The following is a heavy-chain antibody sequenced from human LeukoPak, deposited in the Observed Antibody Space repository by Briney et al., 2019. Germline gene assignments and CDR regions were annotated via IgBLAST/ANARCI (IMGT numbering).Heavy chain of an antibody. Sequence: SSETLSLTCAVSGASISGSGYYWGWIRQPPGKGLEWIGNIYYSGSTYYNASLQSRVTISVDTSKNQFSLKLSSVTAADTAVYYCARGGGTVGYYFDYWGQGTLVTVSS. CDR1: GASISGSGYY. D-gene: IGHD3-10*01. CDR3: ARGGGTVGYYFDY. V-gene: IGHV4-39*07. J-gene: IGHJ4*02. CDR2: IYYSGST.